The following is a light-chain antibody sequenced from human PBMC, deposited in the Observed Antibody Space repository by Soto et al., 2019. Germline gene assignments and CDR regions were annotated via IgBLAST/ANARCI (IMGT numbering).Light chain of an antibody. Sequence: QSVLTQPPSVSAAPGQKVTISCSGSSSNIGSNYVSWYQQLPGTAPKLLIYENNKGPSGIPDRFSGSKSGTSATLGITGLQTGDEADYYGGTWDSSLSAGVFGGGTKLTVL. CDR2: ENN. CDR1: SSNIGSNY. J-gene: IGLJ2*01. CDR3: GTWDSSLSAGV. V-gene: IGLV1-51*02.